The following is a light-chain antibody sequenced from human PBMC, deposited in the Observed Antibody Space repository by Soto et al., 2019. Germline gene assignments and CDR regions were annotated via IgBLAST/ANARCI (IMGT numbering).Light chain of an antibody. CDR2: EVR. V-gene: IGLV2-14*01. CDR3: SAYTARSTLV. CDR1: MRDVGAYNL. Sequence: QSALTQPASVSGSAGQSITISCSGTMRDVGAYNLVSWYQQHPGTAPKLIIYEVRNRPSGISSRFSGSRSGNTASLTISGLKPEDEGDYYCSAYTARSTLVFGGGTKRTVL. J-gene: IGLJ3*02.